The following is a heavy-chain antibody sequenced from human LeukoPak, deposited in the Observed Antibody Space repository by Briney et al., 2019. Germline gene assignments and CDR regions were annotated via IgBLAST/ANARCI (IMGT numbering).Heavy chain of an antibody. J-gene: IGHJ6*02. CDR1: GGSFSGYY. Sequence: SETLSLTCAVYGGSFSGYYWSWIRQPPGKGLEWIGEINHSGSTNYNPSLKSRVTISVDTSKNQLSLKLSSVTAADTAVYYCARGRAPWSGKYPLIGMDVWGQETTVTVSS. CDR3: ARGRAPWSGKYPLIGMDV. D-gene: IGHD3-3*01. CDR2: INHSGST. V-gene: IGHV4-34*01.